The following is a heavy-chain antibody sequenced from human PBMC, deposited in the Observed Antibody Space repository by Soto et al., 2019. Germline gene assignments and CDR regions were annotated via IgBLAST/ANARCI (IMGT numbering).Heavy chain of an antibody. D-gene: IGHD6-13*01. Sequence: GGSLRLSCAASGFTFSSYAMNWVRQAPGKGLEWVSAISGSGGSTYYADSVKGRFTISRDNSKNTLYLQMNSLRAEDTAVYYCAKDGHSSSWYYYYYGMDVWGQGTTVTVSS. CDR2: ISGSGGST. CDR1: GFTFSSYA. J-gene: IGHJ6*02. CDR3: AKDGHSSSWYYYYYGMDV. V-gene: IGHV3-23*01.